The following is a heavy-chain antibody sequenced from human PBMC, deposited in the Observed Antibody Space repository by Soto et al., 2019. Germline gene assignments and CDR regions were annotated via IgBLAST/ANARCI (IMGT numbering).Heavy chain of an antibody. CDR2: IKSKTDGGTT. J-gene: IGHJ4*02. CDR3: TTDLPSYSGSYDRIDY. CDR1: GFTFSNAW. Sequence: GGSLRLSCAASGFTFSNAWMSWVRQAPGKGLEWVGRIKSKTDGGTTDYAAPVKGRFTISRDDSKNTLYLQMNSLKTEGTAVYYCTTDLPSYSGSYDRIDYWGQGTLVTVSS. V-gene: IGHV3-15*01. D-gene: IGHD1-26*01.